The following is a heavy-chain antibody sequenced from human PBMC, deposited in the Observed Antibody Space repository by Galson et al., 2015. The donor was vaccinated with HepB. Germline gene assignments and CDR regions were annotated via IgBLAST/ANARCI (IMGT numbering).Heavy chain of an antibody. CDR3: ARGFCIGGNCPNWFDL. D-gene: IGHD2-15*01. Sequence: SVTVSCKASGGTFSNYAVTWVRQALGQGLEWMGGIIPVFGSANSAQKFQGRVTITADESTSTVYMELSSLRSDDTALYYCARGFCIGGNCPNWFDLWGQGTLVTVSS. J-gene: IGHJ5*02. V-gene: IGHV1-69*13. CDR1: GGTFSNYA. CDR2: IIPVFGSA.